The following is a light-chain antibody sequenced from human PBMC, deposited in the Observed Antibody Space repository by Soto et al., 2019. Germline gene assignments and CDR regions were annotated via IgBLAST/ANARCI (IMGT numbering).Light chain of an antibody. CDR2: GAS. J-gene: IGKJ2*01. V-gene: IGKV3-20*01. CDR1: QSVSSSS. Sequence: EIVLTQSPGTLSLSPGERATLSCRASQSVSSSSLAWYQQKPGQAPRLLIYGASSRATGIPDRFSGSGSGKEFTLAISRLEPEDFAVYYCQQYGSSPLMYTFGQGTKLEIK. CDR3: QQYGSSPLMYT.